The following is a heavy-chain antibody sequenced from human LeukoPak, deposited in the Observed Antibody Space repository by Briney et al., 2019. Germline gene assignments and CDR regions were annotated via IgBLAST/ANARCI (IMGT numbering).Heavy chain of an antibody. Sequence: AGSLRLSCAASGFTFSSYAMGWLRPAPGKGLKGVSTISDSGANTYYTDSGRGPFTISRDNSKNTLYLQMNSLRAEDTAVYYCARRPLAVSSTPFENWGQGTLVTVSS. CDR1: GFTFSSYA. V-gene: IGHV3-23*01. CDR3: ARRPLAVSSTPFEN. J-gene: IGHJ4*02. D-gene: IGHD6-19*01. CDR2: ISDSGANT.